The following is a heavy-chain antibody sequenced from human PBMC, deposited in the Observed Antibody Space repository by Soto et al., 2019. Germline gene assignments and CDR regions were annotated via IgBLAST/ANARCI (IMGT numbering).Heavy chain of an antibody. CDR1: GFTLSSYA. Sequence: GGSLRLSCAASGFTLSSYAMSWVRQAPGKGLEWVSAISGSGGSTYYADSVKGRFTISRDNSKNTLYLQMNSLRAEDTAVYYCAKESGYYGSGSQNWFDPWGQGTLVTVSS. V-gene: IGHV3-23*01. CDR2: ISGSGGST. J-gene: IGHJ5*02. CDR3: AKESGYYGSGSQNWFDP. D-gene: IGHD3-10*01.